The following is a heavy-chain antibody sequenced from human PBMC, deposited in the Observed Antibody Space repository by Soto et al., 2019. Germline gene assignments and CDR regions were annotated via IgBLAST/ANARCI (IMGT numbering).Heavy chain of an antibody. J-gene: IGHJ4*02. Sequence: PGGSLRLSCEASGFNFDNFAMSWVRQAPGKGLEWVSTISGDGRVIYYADSVKGRFTISRENSKSTLYLQMNSLRDEDTALYSCAQWRERQAPFFTDDWGPGTLVTVSS. CDR3: AQWRERQAPFFTDD. CDR1: GFNFDNFA. CDR2: ISGDGRVI. D-gene: IGHD6-19*01. V-gene: IGHV3-23*01.